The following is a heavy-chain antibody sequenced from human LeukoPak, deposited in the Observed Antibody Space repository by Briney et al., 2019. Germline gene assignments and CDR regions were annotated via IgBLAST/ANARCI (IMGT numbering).Heavy chain of an antibody. Sequence: SETLSLTCTVSGGSISSSSYYWGWIRQPPGKGLEWIGSIYYSGSTYYNPSLKSRVTISVDTSKNQFSLKLSSVTAADTAVYYRARLVTGIAAAGIDYWGQGTLVTVSS. CDR1: GGSISSSSYY. J-gene: IGHJ4*02. D-gene: IGHD6-13*01. CDR2: IYYSGST. CDR3: ARLVTGIAAAGIDY. V-gene: IGHV4-39*01.